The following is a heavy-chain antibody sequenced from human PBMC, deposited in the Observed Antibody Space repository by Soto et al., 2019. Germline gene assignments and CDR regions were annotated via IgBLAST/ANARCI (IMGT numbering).Heavy chain of an antibody. CDR3: VRLNRDYYYYGMDV. CDR2: IDHNGIT. CDR1: GDSIVNSKW. V-gene: IGHV4-4*02. J-gene: IGHJ6*02. Sequence: PSETLSLTCAVSGDSIVNSKWLTLFRETPGKGLEWIGKIDHNGITNYNPSLESRVTILKDNSKNQLSLKLSSVTGADSAVYYCVRLNRDYYYYGMDVWGQGATVTVSS.